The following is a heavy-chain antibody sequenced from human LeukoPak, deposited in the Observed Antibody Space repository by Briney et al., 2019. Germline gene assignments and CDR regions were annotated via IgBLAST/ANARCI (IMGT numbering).Heavy chain of an antibody. CDR1: GFTFSSYS. CDR2: ISSSSSYI. V-gene: IGHV3-21*04. J-gene: IGHJ4*02. CDR3: AKVPKGGYFDY. Sequence: GGSLRLSCAASGFTFSSYSMNWVRQAPGKGLEWVSSISSSSSYIYYADSVKGRFTISRDNSKNTLYLQMNSLRAEDTAVYYCAKVPKGGYFDYWGQGTLVTVSS. D-gene: IGHD3-16*01.